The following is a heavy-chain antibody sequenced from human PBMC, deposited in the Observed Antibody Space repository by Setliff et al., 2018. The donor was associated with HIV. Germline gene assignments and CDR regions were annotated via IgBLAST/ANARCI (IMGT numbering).Heavy chain of an antibody. V-gene: IGHV1-69*05. J-gene: IGHJ6*02. CDR1: GGTFSSYA. Sequence: SVKVSCKASGGTFSSYAISWVRQAPGQGLEWMGGIIPIFGTANYAQKFQGRVTITTDESTSTAYMELSSLRSEDTAVYYCASLGSGWSDSYYYAMDIWGQGTTVTVS. CDR3: ASLGSGWSDSYYYAMDI. CDR2: IIPIFGTA. D-gene: IGHD6-19*01.